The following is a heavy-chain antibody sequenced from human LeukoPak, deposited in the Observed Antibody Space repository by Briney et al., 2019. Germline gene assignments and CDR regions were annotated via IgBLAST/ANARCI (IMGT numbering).Heavy chain of an antibody. CDR1: GGSISSYY. CDR2: IYTSGST. V-gene: IGHV4-4*07. Sequence: SETLSLTCTVSGGSISSYYWSWIRQPAGKGLEWIGRIYTSGSTNYNPSLKSRVTISVDTSKNQFSLKLSSVTAADTAVYYCARDEYYYDSSGYYYLVSDYWGQGTLVTVSS. D-gene: IGHD3-22*01. CDR3: ARDEYYYDSSGYYYLVSDY. J-gene: IGHJ4*02.